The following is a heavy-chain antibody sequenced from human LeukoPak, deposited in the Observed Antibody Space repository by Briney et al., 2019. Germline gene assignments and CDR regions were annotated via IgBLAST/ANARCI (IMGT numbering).Heavy chain of an antibody. D-gene: IGHD3-3*01. CDR2: IYYSGST. V-gene: IGHV4-31*03. CDR3: AGGRSSNYDFWSGYPVVTAHFDY. J-gene: IGHJ4*02. CDR1: GGSISSGGYY. Sequence: SETLSLTCTVSGGSISSGGYYWSWIRQHPGKGLEWIGYIYYSGSTYYNPSLKSRVTISVDTSKNQFSLKLSSVTAADTAVYYCAGGRSSNYDFWSGYPVVTAHFDYWGQGTLVTVSS.